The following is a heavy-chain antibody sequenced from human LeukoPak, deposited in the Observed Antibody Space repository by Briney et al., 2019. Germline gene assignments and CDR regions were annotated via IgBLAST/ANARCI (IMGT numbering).Heavy chain of an antibody. D-gene: IGHD3-3*01. CDR2: INHSGST. V-gene: IGHV4-34*01. CDR3: ARGRGGGDSWSGKTLYFDY. J-gene: IGHJ4*02. Sequence: SETLSLTCAVYGGSFSGYYWSWIRQPPGKGLEWIGEINHSGSTNYNPSLKSRVTISVDTSKNQFSLKLSSVTAADTAVYYCARGRGGGDSWSGKTLYFDYWGQGTLVTVSS. CDR1: GGSFSGYY.